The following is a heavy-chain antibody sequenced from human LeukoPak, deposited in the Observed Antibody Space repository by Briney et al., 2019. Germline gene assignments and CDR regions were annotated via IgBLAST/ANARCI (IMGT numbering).Heavy chain of an antibody. CDR2: LHSGGGT. V-gene: IGHV3-66*01. D-gene: IGHD2/OR15-2a*01. Sequence: GGSLRLSCAVSGFSVSGNYMSWVRQAPGQGLEWVSVLHSGGGTFYTDSVRGGFTISRDNFKNTLYLQMNSLTDEDTAVYYCARDSQYYFLDYWGQGTQVTVSS. J-gene: IGHJ4*02. CDR3: ARDSQYYFLDY. CDR1: GFSVSGNY.